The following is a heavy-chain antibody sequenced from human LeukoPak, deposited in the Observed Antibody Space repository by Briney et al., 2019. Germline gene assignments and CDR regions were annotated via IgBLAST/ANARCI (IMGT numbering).Heavy chain of an antibody. D-gene: IGHD1-26*01. CDR2: IYYSGST. V-gene: IGHV4-59*11. CDR3: ARDRRWELLSMYYYYYMDV. Sequence: TSETLSLTCTVSGGSISSHYWSWIRQSPGKGLEWIGYIYYSGSTNYNPSLKSRVTISVDTAKNQFSLKLSSVTAADTAVYYCARDRRWELLSMYYYYYMDVWGKGTTVTISS. J-gene: IGHJ6*03. CDR1: GGSISSHY.